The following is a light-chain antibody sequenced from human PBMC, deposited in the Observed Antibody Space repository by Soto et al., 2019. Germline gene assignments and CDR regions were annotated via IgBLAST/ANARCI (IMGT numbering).Light chain of an antibody. CDR3: SSYTSSNTPYV. J-gene: IGLJ1*01. CDR2: DVS. CDR1: GSDIGAYNY. Sequence: QSVLTQSASVSGSPGQSITISCTGTGSDIGAYNYVSWYQQHPGKAPKVMIHDVSNRPSGVSSRFSGSKSGNTASLTISGLQPEDEADYYCSSYTSSNTPYVFGTGTKLTVL. V-gene: IGLV2-14*03.